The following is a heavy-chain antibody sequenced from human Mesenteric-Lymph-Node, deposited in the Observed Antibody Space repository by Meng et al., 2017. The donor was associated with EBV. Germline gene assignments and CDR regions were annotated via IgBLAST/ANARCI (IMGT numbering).Heavy chain of an antibody. CDR1: GFTFSTYG. V-gene: IGHV3-30*03. D-gene: IGHD6-19*01. CDR2: ISYDGSEK. J-gene: IGHJ4*02. Sequence: QVQLVESGGGVVQPGTSLRLSCTASGFTFSTYGMNWVRQAPGKGLEWVAIISYDGSEKHYTDSVEGRFTISRDNSKSTLYLQMNSLRVEDTAFYYCARAPYSSGWHPNYFDYWGQGRLVTVSS. CDR3: ARAPYSSGWHPNYFDY.